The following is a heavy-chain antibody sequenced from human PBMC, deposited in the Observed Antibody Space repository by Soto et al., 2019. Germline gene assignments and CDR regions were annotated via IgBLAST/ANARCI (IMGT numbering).Heavy chain of an antibody. D-gene: IGHD2-8*01. CDR2: MNPNSGNT. CDR3: ARAPYCTNGVCYFYYFDY. V-gene: IGHV1-8*01. J-gene: IGHJ4*02. Sequence: GVSVKVSCKASGYTFTSYDINWVRQATGQGLEWMGWMNPNSGNTGYAQKFQGRVTMTRNTSISTAYMELSSLRSEDTAVYYCARAPYCTNGVCYFYYFDYWGQGTLVTVSS. CDR1: GYTFTSYD.